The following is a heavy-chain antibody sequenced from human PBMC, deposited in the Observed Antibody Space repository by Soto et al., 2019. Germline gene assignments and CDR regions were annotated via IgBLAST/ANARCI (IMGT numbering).Heavy chain of an antibody. CDR2: IGFSTSNI. CDR1: GFSFSSYS. CDR3: TRWGTTCYDY. J-gene: IGHJ4*02. V-gene: IGHV3-21*01. Sequence: PGGSLRLSCAASGFSFSSYSMNWVRQAPGKGLEWVSSIGFSTSNIYYADSVKGRFTISRDNAKNSLYLQMNSLKAEDTAVYYCTRWGTTCYDYWGQGTLVTVSS. D-gene: IGHD2-2*01.